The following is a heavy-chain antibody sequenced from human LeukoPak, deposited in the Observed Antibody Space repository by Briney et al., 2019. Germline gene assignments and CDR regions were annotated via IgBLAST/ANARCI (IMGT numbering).Heavy chain of an antibody. V-gene: IGHV3-66*01. CDR3: ARAVTTGYFDL. CDR2: IYSGGNT. Sequence: GGSLRLSCAASGFTFSDYYMSWVRQAPGKGLEWVSLIYSGGNTFYPDSVRGRFTISRDDSKNTLSLQMNSLRAEDTAVYYCARAVTTGYFDLWGRGTLVTVSS. D-gene: IGHD4-11*01. J-gene: IGHJ2*01. CDR1: GFTFSDYY.